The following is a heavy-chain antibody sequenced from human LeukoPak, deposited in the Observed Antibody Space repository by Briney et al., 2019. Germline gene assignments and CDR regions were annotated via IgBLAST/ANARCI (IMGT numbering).Heavy chain of an antibody. D-gene: IGHD3-16*01. Sequence: GGSLRVSCAASGFXVSDNYISWVRQAPGKGLKWVSVIYSGGSTYYADSVKVRFTISRDSSKNTLYLQMNSLRAEDTAVYYCARDSRWGSYWYFDLWGRGTLVTVSS. CDR3: ARDSRWGSYWYFDL. CDR2: IYSGGST. CDR1: GFXVSDNY. J-gene: IGHJ2*01. V-gene: IGHV3-66*01.